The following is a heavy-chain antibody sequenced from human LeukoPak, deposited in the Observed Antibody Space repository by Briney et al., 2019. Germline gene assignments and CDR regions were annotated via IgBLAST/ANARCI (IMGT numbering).Heavy chain of an antibody. Sequence: PGGSLRLSCAASGFTFSSYEKNWVRQAPGKGLEWVSYNSSSGSIIYYADSVKGRFTISRDNAKNSLYLQMNSLRAEDTAVYYCAREGAVRGYYFDYWGQGTLVTVSS. CDR1: GFTFSSYE. V-gene: IGHV3-48*03. D-gene: IGHD1-26*01. CDR2: NSSSGSII. J-gene: IGHJ4*02. CDR3: AREGAVRGYYFDY.